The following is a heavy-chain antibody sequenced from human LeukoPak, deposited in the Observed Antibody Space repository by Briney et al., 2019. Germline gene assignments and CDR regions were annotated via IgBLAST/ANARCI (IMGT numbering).Heavy chain of an antibody. Sequence: PSQTLSLTCAVSGGSISSGGYSWSWIRQHPGKGLEWIGYIYYSGSTYYNPSLKSRVTISVDTSKNQFSLKLSSVTAADTAVYYCARGLITIFGVVSDAFDIWGQGTMVTVSS. CDR3: ARGLITIFGVVSDAFDI. J-gene: IGHJ3*02. V-gene: IGHV4-31*11. D-gene: IGHD3-3*01. CDR2: IYYSGST. CDR1: GGSISSGGYS.